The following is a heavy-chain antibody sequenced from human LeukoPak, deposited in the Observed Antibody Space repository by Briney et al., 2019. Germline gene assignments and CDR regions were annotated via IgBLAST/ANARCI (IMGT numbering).Heavy chain of an antibody. D-gene: IGHD5-18*01. CDR3: ARGDTAMAPDAFDI. J-gene: IGHJ3*02. V-gene: IGHV4-34*01. CDR2: INHSGST. Sequence: TSETLSLTCAVSGGSFSDFYWNWIRQRPGKGLEWIGEINHSGSTNYNPSLKSRVTISVDTSKNQFSLKLSSVTAADTAVYYCARGDTAMAPDAFDIWGQGTMVTVSS. CDR1: GGSFSDFY.